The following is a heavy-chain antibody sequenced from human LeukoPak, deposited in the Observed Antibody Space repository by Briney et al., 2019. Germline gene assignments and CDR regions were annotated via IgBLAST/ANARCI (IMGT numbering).Heavy chain of an antibody. V-gene: IGHV3-23*01. D-gene: IGHD5-24*01. CDR3: ARDIQLST. CDR1: GFTFGDSA. Sequence: GVSLRLSCAASGFTFGDSAMTWVRQAPGKGLDWVSLINFSGANTYYADSVKGRFTISKDNSKDTLFLQMNSLRAEDTAIYYCARDIQLSTWGLGTMVTVSS. CDR2: INFSGANT. J-gene: IGHJ3*01.